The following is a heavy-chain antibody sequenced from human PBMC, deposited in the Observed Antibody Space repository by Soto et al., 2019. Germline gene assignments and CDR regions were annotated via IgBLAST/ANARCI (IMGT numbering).Heavy chain of an antibody. Sequence: GESLKISCKGSGYSFTSYWISWVRQMPVKGLEWMGRIDPSDSYTNYSPSFQGHVTISADKSISTAYLQWSSLKASDTAMYYCARQEEHYYDSSGNIDYWGQGTLVTVSS. V-gene: IGHV5-10-1*01. D-gene: IGHD3-22*01. CDR3: ARQEEHYYDSSGNIDY. CDR2: IDPSDSYT. J-gene: IGHJ4*02. CDR1: GYSFTSYW.